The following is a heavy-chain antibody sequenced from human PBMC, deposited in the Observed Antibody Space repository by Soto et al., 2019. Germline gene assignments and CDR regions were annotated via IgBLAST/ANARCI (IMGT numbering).Heavy chain of an antibody. D-gene: IGHD1-26*01. CDR1: GVTFTTYC. V-gene: IGHV3-33*01. J-gene: IGHJ6*02. CDR3: ARDSTAGATYSGPSYYAIDD. CDR2: LSYDVCKH. Sequence: LTLSCAASGVTFTTYCNSCVLQQPGKGLERVTGLSYDVCKHYYAATVKGQFTISRDTSKDTLSMQLVSLSADDTAVYYCARDSTAGATYSGPSYYAIDDWGQGTTVTVSS.